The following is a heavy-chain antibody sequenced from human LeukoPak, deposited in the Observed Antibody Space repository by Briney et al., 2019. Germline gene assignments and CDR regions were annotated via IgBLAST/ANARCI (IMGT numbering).Heavy chain of an antibody. V-gene: IGHV4-34*01. D-gene: IGHD3-22*01. CDR2: INHSGST. Sequence: PSETLSLTCAVYGVSFSGYYWSWIRQPPGKGLEWIGEINHSGSTNYNPALKSRVTISVDTSKNQFSLTLSSVAAADTAVYYCARSSGYYYYYGMDVWGQGTTVTVSS. J-gene: IGHJ6*02. CDR1: GVSFSGYY. CDR3: ARSSGYYYYYGMDV.